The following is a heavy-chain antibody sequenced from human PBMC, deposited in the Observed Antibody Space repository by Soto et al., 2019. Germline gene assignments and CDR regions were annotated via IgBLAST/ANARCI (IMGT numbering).Heavy chain of an antibody. J-gene: IGHJ3*02. CDR2: ITADGSSA. CDR1: GFTFSSHL. CDR3: ADLFAGFDI. V-gene: IGHV3-74*01. Sequence: GGSLRLSCVASGFTFSSHLMHWVRQVPGKGLVWVAHITADGSSATYADSVKGRFTISRDNAKNTLYLQMNTLRVEDTAVYYCADLFAGFDIWGQGTMVTVSS.